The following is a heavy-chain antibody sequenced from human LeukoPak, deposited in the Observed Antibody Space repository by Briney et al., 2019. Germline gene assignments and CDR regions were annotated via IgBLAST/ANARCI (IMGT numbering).Heavy chain of an antibody. D-gene: IGHD2-2*01. Sequence: GGSLRLSCAASGFTFSDYYMSWIRQAPGKGLEWVSYISSSGSTIYYADSVKGRFTISRDNAKNSLYLQMNSLRAEDTAVYYCAKDRSYASFEDWGQGTLVTVSS. CDR1: GFTFSDYY. V-gene: IGHV3-11*01. CDR2: ISSSGSTI. J-gene: IGHJ4*02. CDR3: AKDRSYASFED.